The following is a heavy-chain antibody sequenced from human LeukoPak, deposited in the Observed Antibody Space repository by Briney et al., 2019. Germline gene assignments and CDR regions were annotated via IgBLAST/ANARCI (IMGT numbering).Heavy chain of an antibody. V-gene: IGHV4-39*07. CDR3: ARDYGEPMFLPGSWYWGVYGMDV. CDR1: GGSISSSSYY. D-gene: IGHD6-13*01. CDR2: IYYSGST. Sequence: ETSETLSLTCTVSGGSISSSSYYWGWIRQPPGKGLEWIGSIYYSGSTYYNPSLKSRVTIPVDTSKNQFSLKLSSVTAADTAVYYCARDYGEPMFLPGSWYWGVYGMDVWGQGTTVTVSS. J-gene: IGHJ6*02.